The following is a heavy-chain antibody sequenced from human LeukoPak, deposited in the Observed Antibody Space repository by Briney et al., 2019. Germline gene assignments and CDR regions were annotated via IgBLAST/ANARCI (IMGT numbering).Heavy chain of an antibody. CDR1: GYTFTNYG. CDR2: ISTYNGNT. CDR3: ARSDRSGYYYDDS. J-gene: IGHJ4*02. D-gene: IGHD3-22*01. Sequence: ASVKVSCKASGYTFTNYGISWVRQAPGQGLEWMGWISTYNGNTNYAQKLQGRVTMTTDTSTSTAYMELRSLRSDDTAVYYCARSDRSGYYYDDSWGQGTLVTVSS. V-gene: IGHV1-18*01.